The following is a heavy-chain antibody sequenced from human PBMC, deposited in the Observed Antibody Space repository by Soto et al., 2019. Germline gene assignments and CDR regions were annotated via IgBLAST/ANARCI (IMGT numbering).Heavy chain of an antibody. Sequence: VKVSCKASGGTFSSYAISWVRQAPGQGLEWMGGIIPIFGTANYAQKFQGRVTITADESTSTAYMELSRLRSEDTAVYYCAIGRINGTSGWFDPWGQVSLVTVSS. CDR3: AIGRINGTSGWFDP. CDR2: IIPIFGTA. D-gene: IGHD1-7*01. J-gene: IGHJ5*02. CDR1: GGTFSSYA. V-gene: IGHV1-69*13.